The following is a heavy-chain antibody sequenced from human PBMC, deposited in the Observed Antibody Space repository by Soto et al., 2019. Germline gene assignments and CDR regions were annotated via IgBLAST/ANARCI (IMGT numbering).Heavy chain of an antibody. CDR3: TRGGGGSYRYLNADY. CDR1: GYSLAAHY. V-gene: IGHV1-2*02. Sequence: ASVKVSCKASGYSLAAHYLHWVRQAPGQGLEWMGWINPNNGATRFAQTFQGRVSMTRDTSVNTAYMELSRLRSNDTAVYYCTRGGGGSYRYLNADYRGQGTLVTVSS. CDR2: INPNNGAT. D-gene: IGHD3-16*02. J-gene: IGHJ4*02.